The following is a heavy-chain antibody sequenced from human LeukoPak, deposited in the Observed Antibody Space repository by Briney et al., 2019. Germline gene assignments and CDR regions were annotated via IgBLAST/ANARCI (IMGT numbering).Heavy chain of an antibody. CDR2: INSDGSSP. D-gene: IGHD3-22*01. V-gene: IGHV3-74*01. CDR1: GFTFSTYW. CDR3: AKDAKPYYYDSSGYYYAGAFDI. J-gene: IGHJ3*02. Sequence: PGGSLRLSCAASGFTFSTYWMHWVRQAPGKGLVWVSLINSDGSSPTYEDSVKGRFTISRDNSKNTLHLQMNSLRAEDTAVYYCAKDAKPYYYDSSGYYYAGAFDIWGQGTMVTVSS.